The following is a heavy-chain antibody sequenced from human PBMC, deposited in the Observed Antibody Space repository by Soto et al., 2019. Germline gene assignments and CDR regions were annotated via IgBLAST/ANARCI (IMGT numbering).Heavy chain of an antibody. CDR1: GFIFENHA. CDR2: IGWNSAKI. Sequence: PGGSLRLSCAASGFIFENHAMHWVRQVPGKGLEWVAGIGWNSAKIGYADSVKGRFSIPRDNAKSSLYLEMNGLRTEDTALYFCAKDSASSWSEYFRYWGRGTLVTVSS. D-gene: IGHD6-13*01. CDR3: AKDSASSWSEYFRY. J-gene: IGHJ1*01. V-gene: IGHV3-9*01.